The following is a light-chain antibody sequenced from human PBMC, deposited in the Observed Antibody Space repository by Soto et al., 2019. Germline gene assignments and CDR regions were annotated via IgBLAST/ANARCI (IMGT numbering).Light chain of an antibody. CDR3: SSYTTSGTVV. V-gene: IGLV2-14*03. Sequence: QSALTQPASVSGSPGQSVAISCTGTSSDVGGYDYVSRYQQHPGKAPKLLIYDVTNRPSGVSNRFSGSKSGNTASLTISGLQAEDEADYFCSSYTTSGTVVFGGGTKLTVL. J-gene: IGLJ2*01. CDR1: SSDVGGYDY. CDR2: DVT.